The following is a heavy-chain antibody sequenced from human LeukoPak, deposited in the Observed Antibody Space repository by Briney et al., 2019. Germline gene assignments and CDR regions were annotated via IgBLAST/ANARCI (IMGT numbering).Heavy chain of an antibody. CDR3: ASPTPDDYGDSDLRRTAFDI. CDR2: IYYTGNT. Sequence: SETLSLTCTVSGVSISSSNSYWGWLRQPPGKGLESIGSIYYTGNTYYNASLKSRVTISVDTSKNQFSLKLSSVTAADTAVYYCASPTPDDYGDSDLRRTAFDIWGQGTMVTVSS. J-gene: IGHJ3*02. D-gene: IGHD4-17*01. V-gene: IGHV4-39*07. CDR1: GVSISSSNSY.